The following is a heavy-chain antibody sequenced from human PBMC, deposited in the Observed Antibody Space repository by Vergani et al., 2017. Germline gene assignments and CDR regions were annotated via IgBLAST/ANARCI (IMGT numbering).Heavy chain of an antibody. CDR2: INTNGDYT. CDR1: GFMSSNYW. CDR3: AKGGWNYWFDS. Sequence: EVQLVESGGGLVQPGGSLRLSCAASGFMSSNYWMNWVRQAPGKGVEWVSTINTNGDYTRYGDSVKGRFTISKDNSKSTLYLQMNSLRPEDTAIYYCAKGGWNYWFDSSGQGTLVVVS. D-gene: IGHD1-1*01. J-gene: IGHJ5*01. V-gene: IGHV3-23*04.